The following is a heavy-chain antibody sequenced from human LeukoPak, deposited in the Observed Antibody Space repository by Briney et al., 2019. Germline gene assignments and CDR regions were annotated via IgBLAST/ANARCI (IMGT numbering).Heavy chain of an antibody. CDR3: AKSVAPNYYDSSGYWVNGAFDI. J-gene: IGHJ3*02. CDR2: VSPPGGGT. D-gene: IGHD3-22*01. V-gene: IGHV3-23*01. CDR1: GFTFSNHG. Sequence: GGSLRLSCAASGFTFSNHGMNWVRQAPGKGLEWLSGVSPPGGGTYYADSVKGRFTISRDNSKNTLYLQMNSLRAEDTAVYYCAKSVAPNYYDSSGYWVNGAFDIWGQGTMVTVSS.